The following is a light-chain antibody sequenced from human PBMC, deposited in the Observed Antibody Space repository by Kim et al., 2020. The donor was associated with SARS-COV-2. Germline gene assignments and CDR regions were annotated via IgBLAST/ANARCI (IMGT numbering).Light chain of an antibody. Sequence: DIQMTQSPSTLSASVGDRVTITCRASQSFSSWLAWYQQKPGKVPKLLIYKTSILESGVPSRFSGSGSGTEFTLTISSPQPDDFATYYCQQYNKLPITFGQGTRLEIK. V-gene: IGKV1-5*03. CDR3: QQYNKLPIT. J-gene: IGKJ5*01. CDR2: KTS. CDR1: QSFSSW.